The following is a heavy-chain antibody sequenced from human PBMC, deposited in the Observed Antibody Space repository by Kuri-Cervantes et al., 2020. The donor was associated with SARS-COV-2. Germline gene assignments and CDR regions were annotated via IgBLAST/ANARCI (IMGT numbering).Heavy chain of an antibody. CDR1: GFTFSSYS. Sequence: GSLKISCAASGFTFSSYSMNWVRRAPGKGLEWVANIKEDGNEKYYVDSVKGRFTISRDNAKNLLYLEMNSLRGEDTAVYYCATRGDYNSGFFDNWGQGTLVTVSS. V-gene: IGHV3-7*01. CDR3: ATRGDYNSGFFDN. J-gene: IGHJ4*02. D-gene: IGHD3-10*01. CDR2: IKEDGNEK.